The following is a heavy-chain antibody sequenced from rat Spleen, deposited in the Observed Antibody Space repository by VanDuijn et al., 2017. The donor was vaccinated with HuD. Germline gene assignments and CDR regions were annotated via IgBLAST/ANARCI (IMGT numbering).Heavy chain of an antibody. CDR3: ARHGRTGSTYYFDY. CDR1: GFTFSDYY. J-gene: IGHJ2*01. V-gene: IGHV5-22*01. Sequence: EVQLVESGGGLVQPGRSLKLSCVASGFTFSDYYMAWVRQAPKKGLEWVASINYEGSSTYYGDTVKGRFTISRDNAKSTLYLQMDSLRSEDTATYYCARHGRTGSTYYFDYWGQGGMVTVSS. CDR2: INYEGSST. D-gene: IGHD5-1*01.